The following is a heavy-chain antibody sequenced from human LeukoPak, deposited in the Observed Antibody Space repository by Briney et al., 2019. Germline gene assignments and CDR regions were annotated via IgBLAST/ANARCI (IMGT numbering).Heavy chain of an antibody. J-gene: IGHJ4*02. CDR2: ISWNSGSI. Sequence: PGGSLRLSCAASGITFSSYGMHWVRQAPGKGLEWVSGISWNSGSIGYADSVKGRFTISRDNAKNSLYLQMNSLRAEDTALYYCAKAIYDSSGYTDYWGQGTLVTVSS. CDR1: GITFSSYG. CDR3: AKAIYDSSGYTDY. V-gene: IGHV3-9*01. D-gene: IGHD3-22*01.